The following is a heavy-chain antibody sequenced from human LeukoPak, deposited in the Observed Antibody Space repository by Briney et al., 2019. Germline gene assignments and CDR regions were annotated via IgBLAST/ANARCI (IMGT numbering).Heavy chain of an antibody. Sequence: GGSMRLSCAASGFTFSMYWMSWVRQAPGKGPEWVANIKVDGSEIYYVDSVKGRFTISRDNAKNSLYLQMNSLRAEDTAVYYCTRDRQGPRLYEMDIWGQGTTVTVSS. D-gene: IGHD2-8*01. J-gene: IGHJ6*02. V-gene: IGHV3-7*01. CDR1: GFTFSMYW. CDR3: TRDRQGPRLYEMDI. CDR2: IKVDGSEI.